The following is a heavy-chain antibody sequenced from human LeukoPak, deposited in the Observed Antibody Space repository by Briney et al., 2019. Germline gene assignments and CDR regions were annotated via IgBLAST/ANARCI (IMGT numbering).Heavy chain of an antibody. CDR3: ASGIFWSGYYKVDYYYYYMDV. Sequence: SVKVSCKASGGTFSSYAISWLRQAPGQGLEWMGGIIPIFGTANYAQKFQGRVTITADESTSTAYMELSSLRSEDTAVYYCASGIFWSGYYKVDYYYYYMDVWGKGTTVTVSS. D-gene: IGHD3-3*01. CDR2: IIPIFGTA. J-gene: IGHJ6*03. V-gene: IGHV1-69*13. CDR1: GGTFSSYA.